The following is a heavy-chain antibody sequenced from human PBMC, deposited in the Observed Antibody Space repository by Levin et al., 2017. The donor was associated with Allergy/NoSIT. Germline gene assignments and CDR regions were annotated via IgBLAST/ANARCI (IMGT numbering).Heavy chain of an antibody. Sequence: SQTLSLTCAVYGGSFSGYYWSWIRQPPGKGLEWIGEINHSGSTNYNPSLKSRVTISVDTSKNQFSLKLSSVTAADTAVYYCARGRRDRYCSGGSCFHPLIYFDYWGQGTLVTVSS. CDR3: ARGRRDRYCSGGSCFHPLIYFDY. J-gene: IGHJ4*02. CDR2: INHSGST. CDR1: GGSFSGYY. V-gene: IGHV4-34*01. D-gene: IGHD2-15*01.